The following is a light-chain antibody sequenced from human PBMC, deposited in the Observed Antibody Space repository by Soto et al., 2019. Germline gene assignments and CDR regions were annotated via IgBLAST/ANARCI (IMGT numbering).Light chain of an antibody. CDR3: QQYDTSPRT. J-gene: IGKJ1*01. CDR2: GAS. V-gene: IGKV3-20*01. CDR1: QSVSSNY. Sequence: MLTQSPGTLSLSPGERATLSCRASQSVSSNYLAWYQQKSGQAPRLLIYGASNRDTGIPDRFSGSGSGTDFTLTIRRLEPEDFAVYYCQQYDTSPRTFGQGTKLEFK.